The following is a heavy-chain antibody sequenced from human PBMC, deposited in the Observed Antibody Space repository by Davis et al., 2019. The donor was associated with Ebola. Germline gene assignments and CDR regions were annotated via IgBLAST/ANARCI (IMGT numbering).Heavy chain of an antibody. D-gene: IGHD5-12*01. Sequence: GESLKISCAASGFTFSSYWMHWVRQAPGKGLVWVSRSNSDGSSTNYADSVKGRFTISRDNAKNTLYLQMNSLRAEDTAVYYCASAIVATINDYWGQGNLVTVSS. V-gene: IGHV3-74*01. J-gene: IGHJ4*02. CDR3: ASAIVATINDY. CDR2: SNSDGSST. CDR1: GFTFSSYW.